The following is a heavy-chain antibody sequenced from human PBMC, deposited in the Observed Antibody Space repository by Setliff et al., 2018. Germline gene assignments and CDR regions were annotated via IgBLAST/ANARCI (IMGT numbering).Heavy chain of an antibody. D-gene: IGHD3-3*01. CDR2: ISHSGST. V-gene: IGHV4-34*01. CDR1: GGSFNVYF. J-gene: IGHJ4*02. CDR3: RFWSSYYKNDY. Sequence: SETLSLTCAVCGGSFNVYFWSWIRQPPGKGLEWIGEISHSGSTNYKPSLKSRVTMSVDKSKNQFSLNLTSVTAADTAVYYCRFWSSYYKNDYWAQGTLGTVSS.